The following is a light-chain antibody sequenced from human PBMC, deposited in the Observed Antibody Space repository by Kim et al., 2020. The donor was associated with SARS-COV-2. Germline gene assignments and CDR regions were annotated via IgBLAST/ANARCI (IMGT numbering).Light chain of an antibody. CDR1: QSVTTN. Sequence: SVSPGERATPSCRASQSVTTNLAWYQQKPGQAPRLLIYGAYIRATGTPDRFSGSGSGTEFTLTISSLHSEDFAVYYCQQYSDWWTFGQGTKVEIK. J-gene: IGKJ1*01. CDR2: GAY. CDR3: QQYSDWWT. V-gene: IGKV3-15*01.